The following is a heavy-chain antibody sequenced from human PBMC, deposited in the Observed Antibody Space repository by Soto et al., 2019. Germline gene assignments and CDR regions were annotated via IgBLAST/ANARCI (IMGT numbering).Heavy chain of an antibody. CDR3: ARDNFYGTYGLDV. CDR2: IFSSGST. D-gene: IGHD3-10*01. CDR1: GGSVNAYD. Sequence: SETGSLAGTVSGGSVNAYDWSWIRQAPGKGLEWIGYIFSSGSTNYTPSLKSRVTLSVNTSKNQFSLKLNSVTAADTAVYYCARDNFYGTYGLDVWGQGIPVT. J-gene: IGHJ6*02. V-gene: IGHV4-59*02.